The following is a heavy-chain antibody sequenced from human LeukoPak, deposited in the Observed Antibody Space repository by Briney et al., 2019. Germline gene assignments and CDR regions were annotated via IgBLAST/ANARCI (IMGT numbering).Heavy chain of an antibody. CDR3: AIQPWGSGNNWYFDL. J-gene: IGHJ2*01. Sequence: ASVTVSCTASVYTFTAYYIHWVRQAPGQGLEWMGWISPNSGGTDYAQKFQGRVTMTRDTSISTTYVELSSLTSDDTAVYYCAIQPWGSGNNWYFDLWGRGTLVTVSS. CDR1: VYTFTAYY. CDR2: ISPNSGGT. D-gene: IGHD7-27*01. V-gene: IGHV1-2*02.